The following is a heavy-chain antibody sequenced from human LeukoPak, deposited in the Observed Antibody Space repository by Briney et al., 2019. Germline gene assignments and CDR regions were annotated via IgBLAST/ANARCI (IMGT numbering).Heavy chain of an antibody. D-gene: IGHD3-3*01. CDR3: ASGQYYDLWSGYYVD. V-gene: IGHV4-34*01. CDR2: INHSGST. CDR1: GGSFSGHY. Sequence: SETLSLTCAVYGGSFSGHYWSWIRQPPGKGLEWIGEINHSGSTNYNPSLESRATISVDTSKNHFSLKLSSVTAADTAGYYCASGQYYDLWSGYYVDWGQGTLVTVSA. J-gene: IGHJ4*02.